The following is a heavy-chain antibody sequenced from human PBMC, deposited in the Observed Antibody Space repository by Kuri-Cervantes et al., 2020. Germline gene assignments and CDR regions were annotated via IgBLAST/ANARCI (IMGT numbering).Heavy chain of an antibody. D-gene: IGHD3-22*01. Sequence: SCTVSGGSISSGGYYWSWIRQHPGKGLEWIGYIYYSGSTYYNPSLKSRVTISVDTSKNQFSLKLSSVTAADTAVYYCAREGRGGSSGYYPYFQHWGQGTLVTVSS. J-gene: IGHJ1*01. CDR2: IYYSGST. CDR1: GGSISSGGYY. CDR3: AREGRGGSSGYYPYFQH. V-gene: IGHV4-31*02.